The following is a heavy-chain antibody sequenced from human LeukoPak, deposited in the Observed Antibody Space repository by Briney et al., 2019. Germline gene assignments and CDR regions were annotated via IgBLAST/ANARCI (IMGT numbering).Heavy chain of an antibody. Sequence: SETLSLTCTVSGGSISSYYWSWIRQPAGKGLEWIGRIYISGSTNSNPSLKSRVTMSVDTSKNHFSLKLTSVAAADTAVYYCARDMVDRDMVKSLGWFDPWGQGTLVTVSS. V-gene: IGHV4-4*07. CDR3: ARDMVDRDMVKSLGWFDP. J-gene: IGHJ5*02. D-gene: IGHD5-18*01. CDR2: IYISGST. CDR1: GGSISSYY.